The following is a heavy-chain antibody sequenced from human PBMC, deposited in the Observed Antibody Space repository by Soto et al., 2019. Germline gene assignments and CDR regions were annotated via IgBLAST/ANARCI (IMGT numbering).Heavy chain of an antibody. CDR2: IAYDGSNK. V-gene: IGHV3-30-3*01. D-gene: IGHD5-12*01. CDR1: GFTFSSNA. J-gene: IGHJ4*02. CDR3: AREVFVATLGSELQPIDY. Sequence: QVQLVESGGGVVQPGRSLRLSCAASGFTFSSNAMHWVRQAPGKGLVWVAVIAYDGSNKYDADSEKVRITISRDNSKNPVYLQMNSLRAEDTAVYYCAREVFVATLGSELQPIDYWGQGTLVTVSS.